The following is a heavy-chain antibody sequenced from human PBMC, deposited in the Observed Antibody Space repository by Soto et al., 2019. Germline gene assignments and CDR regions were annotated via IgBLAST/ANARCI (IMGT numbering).Heavy chain of an antibody. CDR1: GGSFSGYY. CDR3: ASSYFWSGYYASYGMDV. D-gene: IGHD3-3*01. CDR2: INHSGST. J-gene: IGHJ6*02. V-gene: IGHV4-34*01. Sequence: KPSETLSLTCAVYGGSFSGYYWSWIRQPPGKGLEWIGEINHSGSTNYNPSLKSPVTISVDTSKNQISLKLSSVTAADTAVYYCASSYFWSGYYASYGMDVWGQGTTVTVSS.